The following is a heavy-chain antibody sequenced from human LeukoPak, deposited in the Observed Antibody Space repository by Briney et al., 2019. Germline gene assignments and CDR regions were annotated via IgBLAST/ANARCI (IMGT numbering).Heavy chain of an antibody. Sequence: GRSLRLSCAASGFTFDDYAMHWVRQAPGKGLEWVSGISWNSGSIGYADSVKGRFTISRDNAKNSLYLQMNSLRAEDTALYYCAIDKAYQPSNGMDVWGQGTTVTVSS. J-gene: IGHJ6*02. D-gene: IGHD2-2*01. CDR3: AIDKAYQPSNGMDV. V-gene: IGHV3-9*01. CDR1: GFTFDDYA. CDR2: ISWNSGSI.